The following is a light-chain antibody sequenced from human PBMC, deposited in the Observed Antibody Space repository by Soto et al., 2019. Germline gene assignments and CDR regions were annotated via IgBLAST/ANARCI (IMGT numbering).Light chain of an antibody. CDR1: QSVSTN. CDR2: SPS. V-gene: IGKV3-15*01. Sequence: EIVMTQSPVTLSVSPRERATLSCSASQSVSTNLAWYQQKPGQAPRLLIYSPSTRATGIPARFSGSGSGTDFTLNISSLQPEDFALYYCLQYNNWPPLTFGGGTKVAIK. J-gene: IGKJ4*01. CDR3: LQYNNWPPLT.